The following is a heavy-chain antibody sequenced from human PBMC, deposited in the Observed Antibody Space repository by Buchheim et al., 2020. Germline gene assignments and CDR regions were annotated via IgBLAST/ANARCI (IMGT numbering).Heavy chain of an antibody. J-gene: IGHJ6*02. D-gene: IGHD3-22*01. CDR3: TRDPTMTSRWYYYYYYGMDV. Sequence: EVQLVESGGGLVQPGRSLRLSCTASGFTFGDYAMSWVRQAPGKGLEWVGFIRSKAYGGTTEYAASVKGRFTISRDDSKGIAYLQMNSLKTEDTAVYYCTRDPTMTSRWYYYYYYGMDVWGQGTT. V-gene: IGHV3-49*04. CDR1: GFTFGDYA. CDR2: IRSKAYGGTT.